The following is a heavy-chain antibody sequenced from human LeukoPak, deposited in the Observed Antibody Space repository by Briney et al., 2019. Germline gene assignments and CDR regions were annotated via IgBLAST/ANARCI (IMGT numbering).Heavy chain of an antibody. V-gene: IGHV3-21*01. CDR2: ISSSSSYI. J-gene: IGHJ3*02. CDR3: ARFTTVTTRGAFDI. Sequence: GGSLRLSCAASGSTFSSYSMNWVRQAPGKGLEWVSSISSSSSYIYYADSVKGRFTISRDNAKNSLYLQMNSLRAEDTAVYYCARFTTVTTRGAFDIWGQGTMVTVSS. CDR1: GSTFSSYS. D-gene: IGHD4-17*01.